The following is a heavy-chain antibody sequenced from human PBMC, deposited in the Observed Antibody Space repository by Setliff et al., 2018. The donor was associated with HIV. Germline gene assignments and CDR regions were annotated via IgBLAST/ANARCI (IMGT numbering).Heavy chain of an antibody. D-gene: IGHD3-22*01. CDR1: GFTFSSYE. CDR2: INHRGST. Sequence: PGGSLRLSCAASGFTFSSYEVNWVRQAPGKGLEWIGEINHRGSTNYNPSPKSRVTISVDTSKNQFSLKLSSVTAADTAVYYCARGAFIGYGWSYFGMDVWGQGTTVTVSS. V-gene: IGHV4-34*01. J-gene: IGHJ6*02. CDR3: ARGAFIGYGWSYFGMDV.